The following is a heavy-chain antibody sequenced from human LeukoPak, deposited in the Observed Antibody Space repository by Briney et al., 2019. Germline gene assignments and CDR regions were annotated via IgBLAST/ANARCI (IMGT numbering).Heavy chain of an antibody. CDR2: ISGSGGST. J-gene: IGHJ4*02. CDR3: ASTRQAAAAYYFDY. D-gene: IGHD6-13*01. V-gene: IGHV3-23*01. CDR1: GFTFSSYA. Sequence: AGGSLRLSCAASGFTFSSYAMSWVRQAPGKGLEWVSAISGSGGSTYYADSVKGRFTISRDNSKNTLYLQMNSLRAEDMAVYYCASTRQAAAAYYFDYWGQGTLVTVSS.